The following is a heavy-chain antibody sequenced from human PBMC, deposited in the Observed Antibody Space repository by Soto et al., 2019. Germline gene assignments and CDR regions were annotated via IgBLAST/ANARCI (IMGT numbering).Heavy chain of an antibody. V-gene: IGHV4-30-2*01. CDR2: IYYSGST. J-gene: IGHJ5*02. Sequence: SETLSLTCAVSGGSISSGGYSWSWIRQPPGKGLEWIGYIYYSGSTYYNPSLKSRVTISVDRSKNQFSLKLSSVTAADTAVYYCARPWYNWNGGTNWFDPWGQGTLVTVSS. CDR1: GGSISSGGYS. D-gene: IGHD1-1*01. CDR3: ARPWYNWNGGTNWFDP.